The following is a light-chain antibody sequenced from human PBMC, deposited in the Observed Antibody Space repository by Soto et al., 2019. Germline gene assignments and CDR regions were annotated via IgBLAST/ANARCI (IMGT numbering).Light chain of an antibody. Sequence: EIVLTQSAANLSLSPGERATLSCRASQSVSSFLAWYQQKPGQAPRLLIYDASNRATGIPARFSGSGSGTDFTLTISSLGPEDFAVYYCQQRYNWPLTFGGGTKVDIK. CDR2: DAS. J-gene: IGKJ4*01. CDR3: QQRYNWPLT. V-gene: IGKV3-11*01. CDR1: QSVSSF.